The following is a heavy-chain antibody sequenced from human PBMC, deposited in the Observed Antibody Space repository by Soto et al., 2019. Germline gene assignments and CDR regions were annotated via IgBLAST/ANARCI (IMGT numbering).Heavy chain of an antibody. D-gene: IGHD3-16*01. CDR1: GFTFTSYN. CDR2: ITSSGSYF. V-gene: IGHV3-21*02. Sequence: EVQLMESGGGLVEPGGSLRLSCTASGFTFTSYNMNWVRQAPGKGLEWVSSITSSGSYFYYADSVRGRFTISRDNAQNLLLLQRNNLRVEDPAVYYCARDRRPGGGGGWFHPWGQGSLVTVSS. J-gene: IGHJ5*02. CDR3: ARDRRPGGGGGWFHP.